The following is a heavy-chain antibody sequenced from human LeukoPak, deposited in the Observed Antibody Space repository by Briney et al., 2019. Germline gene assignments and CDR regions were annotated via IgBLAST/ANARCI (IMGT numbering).Heavy chain of an antibody. Sequence: SETLSLTCTVSGGSFSSYYWSWIRQPPGKGLEWVGYIYYSGRTNYNPSLKSRVTISVDTSKNQFSLKLSSVTAADRAVNYWARAAKGIAIDYGMDVWGQGTTVTVSS. V-gene: IGHV4-59*01. CDR3: ARAAKGIAIDYGMDV. J-gene: IGHJ6*02. CDR1: GGSFSSYY. CDR2: IYYSGRT. D-gene: IGHD6-13*01.